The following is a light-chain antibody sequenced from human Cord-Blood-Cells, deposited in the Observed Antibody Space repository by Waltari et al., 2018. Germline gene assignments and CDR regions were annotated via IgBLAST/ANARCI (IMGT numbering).Light chain of an antibody. CDR3: QQYGSSPRT. CDR1: QSVSSSY. Sequence: EIVLTQSPATLSLYPGEGATLACGASQSVSSSYLAWYQQKPGPAPRLLIYDASSRATGIPDRFSGSGSGTDFTLTISRLEPEDFAVYYCQQYGSSPRTFGQGTKVEIK. J-gene: IGKJ1*01. CDR2: DAS. V-gene: IGKV3D-20*01.